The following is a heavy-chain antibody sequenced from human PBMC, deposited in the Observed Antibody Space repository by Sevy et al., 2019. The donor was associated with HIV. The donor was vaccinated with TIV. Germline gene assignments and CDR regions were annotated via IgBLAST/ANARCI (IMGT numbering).Heavy chain of an antibody. V-gene: IGHV4-31*03. Sequence: SETLSLTCIVSGGSISSNGYYWSWIHQHPGKGLEWIGYIFYSGSTYYNPSLKSRVSISVDTSKNEFSLKLSSVTAADTAVYYCARDRYSSSPWDYFNALDVWGQGTTVTVSS. D-gene: IGHD6-6*01. CDR2: IFYSGST. J-gene: IGHJ6*02. CDR3: ARDRYSSSPWDYFNALDV. CDR1: GGSISSNGYY.